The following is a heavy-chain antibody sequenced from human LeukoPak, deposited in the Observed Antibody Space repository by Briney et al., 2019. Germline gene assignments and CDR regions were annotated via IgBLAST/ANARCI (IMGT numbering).Heavy chain of an antibody. J-gene: IGHJ4*02. Sequence: SESLSLTCTVSGGSISSYYWSWIRQPPGKGLEWIGYIYYSGSTNYNPSLKSRVTISVDTSKNQFSLKLSSVTAADTAVYYCARRSTTGTTMPFDYWGQGILVTVSS. CDR3: ARRSTTGTTMPFDY. D-gene: IGHD1-1*01. CDR2: IYYSGST. V-gene: IGHV4-59*08. CDR1: GGSISSYY.